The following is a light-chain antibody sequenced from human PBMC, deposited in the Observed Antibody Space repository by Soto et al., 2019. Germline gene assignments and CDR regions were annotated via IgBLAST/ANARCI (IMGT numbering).Light chain of an antibody. CDR3: QQGYTSSIT. Sequence: DIQMTQSPSSLSASVGDRVTITCRASQSIGKHLNWYQQKPGKAPKFLIYYVSHLQSGVPSRFSGSGSGTDFTLTIDSLQPEDFSTYYCQQGYTSSITFGQGTRLEIK. CDR1: QSIGKH. CDR2: YVS. J-gene: IGKJ5*01. V-gene: IGKV1-39*01.